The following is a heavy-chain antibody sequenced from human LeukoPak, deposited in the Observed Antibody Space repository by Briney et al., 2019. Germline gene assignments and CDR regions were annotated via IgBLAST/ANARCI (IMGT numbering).Heavy chain of an antibody. V-gene: IGHV4-30-4*01. J-gene: IGHJ4*02. Sequence: PSQTLSLTCTVSGGSISSGDYYWSWIRQPPGKGLEWIGYIYYSGSTYYNPSLKSRVTISVDTSKNQFSLKLSSVTAADTAVYYCARERIAAAGREFDYWGQGTLVTVSS. CDR3: ARERIAAAGREFDY. D-gene: IGHD6-13*01. CDR1: GGSISSGDYY. CDR2: IYYSGST.